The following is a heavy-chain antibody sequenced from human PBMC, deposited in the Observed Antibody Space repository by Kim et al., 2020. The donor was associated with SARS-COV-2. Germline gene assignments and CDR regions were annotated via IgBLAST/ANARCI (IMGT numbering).Heavy chain of an antibody. Sequence: ASVKVSCKASGYTVTSYYIHWVRQAPGQGLEWMGIINPSGGSTSNAQKFQGRVTMTRDTSTSTVYMELSGLRSEDTAMYFCARDLGPSGVYYYGMDVWGQGTTVTVSS. CDR2: INPSGGST. J-gene: IGHJ6*02. D-gene: IGHD3-10*01. V-gene: IGHV1-46*01. CDR1: GYTVTSYY. CDR3: ARDLGPSGVYYYGMDV.